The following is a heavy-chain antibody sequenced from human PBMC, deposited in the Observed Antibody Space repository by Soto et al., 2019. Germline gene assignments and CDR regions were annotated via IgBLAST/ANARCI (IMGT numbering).Heavy chain of an antibody. CDR2: IYYSGGT. J-gene: IGHJ5*02. CDR3: AKGVRGVPNWFYP. V-gene: IGHV4-31*01. CDR1: GGSISNSANH. D-gene: IGHD3-10*01. Sequence: QVQLQESGPGLVRPSQTLSLSCTVSGGSISNSANHWSWIRQHPGEGLEWIGYIYYSGGTYYSPSLKGLVTLSIAASKNQFSLKLRSVTAADTAVYYCAKGVRGVPNWFYPWGQGTLVTVSS.